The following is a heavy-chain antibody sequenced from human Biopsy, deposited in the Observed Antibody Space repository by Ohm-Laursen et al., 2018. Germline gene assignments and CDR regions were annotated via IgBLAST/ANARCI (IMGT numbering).Heavy chain of an antibody. CDR3: AADADGYYTEFDY. V-gene: IGHV1-69*04. CDR2: IVPVLGHL. D-gene: IGHD3-3*01. J-gene: IGHJ4*02. Sequence: SVKVSCKVSGYTFTTYGISWVRQAPGQGLEWVGRIVPVLGHLNYAQRFQGRVSITADKSTSYVFMELSRLTSGDTAVYYCAADADGYYTEFDYWGPGTLVTVSS. CDR1: GYTFTTYG.